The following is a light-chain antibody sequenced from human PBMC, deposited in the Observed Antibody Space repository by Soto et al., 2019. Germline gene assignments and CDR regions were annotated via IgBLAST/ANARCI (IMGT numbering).Light chain of an antibody. J-gene: IGKJ1*01. Sequence: EIVMTQSPATVSLSPGERFTLSFMASQSVSNNLAWYQQQPGQAPRLLIYGASTTATGIPARFSGSGSGTEFTLTISSLQSEDFAVYYCLHYKDWPRWTFGQGTKVDIK. V-gene: IGKV3-15*01. CDR3: LHYKDWPRWT. CDR2: GAS. CDR1: QSVSNN.